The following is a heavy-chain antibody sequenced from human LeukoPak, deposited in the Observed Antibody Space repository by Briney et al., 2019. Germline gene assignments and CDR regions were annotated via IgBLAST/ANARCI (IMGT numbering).Heavy chain of an antibody. Sequence: ASETLSLTCTVSGGSISSGGYYWSWIRQHPGKGLEWIGYIYYSGSTYYNPSLKSRVTISVDTSKNQFSLKLSSVTAADTAVYYCARDKPRGYFDYWGQGTLVTVSS. CDR1: GGSISSGGYY. CDR3: ARDKPRGYFDY. CDR2: IYYSGST. V-gene: IGHV4-31*03. D-gene: IGHD3-16*01. J-gene: IGHJ4*02.